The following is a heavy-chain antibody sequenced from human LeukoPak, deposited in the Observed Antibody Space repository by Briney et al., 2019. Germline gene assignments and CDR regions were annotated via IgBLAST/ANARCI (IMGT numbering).Heavy chain of an antibody. J-gene: IGHJ5*02. CDR3: ARGVLLWFGESPANWFDP. V-gene: IGHV1-18*01. Sequence: GASVKVSCKAFGYTFTNSGISWVRQAPGQGLEWMGWVSAYDGNTNYAQKLQGRVTMTTDTSTSTAYMELRSLRSDDTAVYYCARGVLLWFGESPANWFDPWGQGTLVTVSS. D-gene: IGHD3-10*01. CDR2: VSAYDGNT. CDR1: GYTFTNSG.